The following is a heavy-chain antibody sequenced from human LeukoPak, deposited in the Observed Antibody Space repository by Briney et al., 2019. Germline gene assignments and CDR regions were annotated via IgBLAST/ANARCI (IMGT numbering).Heavy chain of an antibody. V-gene: IGHV4-39*02. Sequence: PSETLSLTCTVSGGSISSSSYYWGWMRQPPGKGLEWIGSIYYSGSTYYIPSLKSRVTISVDTSKNQFSLKLSSVTAADTAVYYCAREKVGSTTFDYWGQGALVTVSS. CDR1: GGSISSSSYY. D-gene: IGHD1-26*01. CDR2: IYYSGST. CDR3: AREKVGSTTFDY. J-gene: IGHJ4*02.